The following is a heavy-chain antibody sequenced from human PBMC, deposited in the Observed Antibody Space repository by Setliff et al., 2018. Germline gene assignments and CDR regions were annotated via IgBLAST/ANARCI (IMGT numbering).Heavy chain of an antibody. CDR1: GFRFTNFG. Sequence: ASVKVSCKTSGFRFTNFGFSWVRQAPGQGLEWLGSISPYSGNTNYPQWLQDRVTMTIDTSATTVYMELKSLRSDDTAVYYCTRSRAPSVVLAADFDFWGQGTPVTVSS. J-gene: IGHJ4*02. D-gene: IGHD2-21*01. CDR3: TRSRAPSVVLAADFDF. CDR2: ISPYSGNT. V-gene: IGHV1-18*01.